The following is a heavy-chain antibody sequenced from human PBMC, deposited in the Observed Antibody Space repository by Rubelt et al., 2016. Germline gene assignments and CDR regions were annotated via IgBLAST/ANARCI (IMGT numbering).Heavy chain of an antibody. Sequence: QVQLQQWGAGLLKPSETLSLTCAVYGGSFSGYYWSWIRQPPGKGLEWIGEINHSGSTNYNPSLKGWCSISVVPSKNQFSLKLSAGTAADTAVYYCARDVLGYCSGGSCAHNWFDPWGQGTLVTVSS. D-gene: IGHD2-15*01. CDR3: ARDVLGYCSGGSCAHNWFDP. CDR1: GGSFSGYY. CDR2: INHSGST. V-gene: IGHV4-34*01. J-gene: IGHJ5*02.